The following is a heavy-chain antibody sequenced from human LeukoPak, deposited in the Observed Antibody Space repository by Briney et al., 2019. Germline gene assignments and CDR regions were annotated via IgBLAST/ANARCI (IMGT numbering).Heavy chain of an antibody. Sequence: ASVKVSCKASGYTFTSYDINWVRQATGQGLEWMGWMNPNSGNTGYAQKFQGRVTMTRNTSISTAYMELSSPRSEDTAVYYCARVWTYCTNGVCYTQFDYWGQGTLVTVSS. J-gene: IGHJ4*02. CDR1: GYTFTSYD. CDR3: ARVWTYCTNGVCYTQFDY. D-gene: IGHD2-8*01. V-gene: IGHV1-8*01. CDR2: MNPNSGNT.